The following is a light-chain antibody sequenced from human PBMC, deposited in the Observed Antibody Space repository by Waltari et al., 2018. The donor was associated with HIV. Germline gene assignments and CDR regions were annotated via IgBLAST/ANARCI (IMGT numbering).Light chain of an antibody. CDR3: CAYAGSTTYVI. CDR2: EVS. J-gene: IGLJ2*01. V-gene: IGLV2-23*02. CDR1: SSDVGGYNL. Sequence: QSALTQPASASGSPGPSITISCTGTSSDVGGYNLVSWYQQHPGKAPKLMIYEVSKRPSGVSNRFSGSKSGNTASLTISGLQAEDEADYYCCAYAGSTTYVIFGGGTKLTVL.